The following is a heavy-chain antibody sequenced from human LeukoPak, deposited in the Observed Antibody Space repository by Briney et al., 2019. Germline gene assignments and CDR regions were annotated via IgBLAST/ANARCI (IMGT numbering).Heavy chain of an antibody. CDR3: ARGTARLDY. CDR1: GFTFTSYW. Sequence: AGGSLRLSCAASGFTFTSYWMHWVRQAPGKGLVWVSRINTDGSSINYADSVKGRFTISRDNAKNTLYLQMSSLRAEDTAVYYCARGTARLDYWGQGTLVTVSS. V-gene: IGHV3-74*01. CDR2: INTDGSSI. J-gene: IGHJ4*02.